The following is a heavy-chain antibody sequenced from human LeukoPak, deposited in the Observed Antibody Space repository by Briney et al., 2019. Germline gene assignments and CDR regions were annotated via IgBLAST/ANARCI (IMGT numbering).Heavy chain of an antibody. J-gene: IGHJ4*02. Sequence: ASVNVSCKASGGTFSSYAISWVRQAPGQGLEWMGWISAYNGNTNYAQKLQGRVTMTTDTSTSTAYMELRSLRSDDTAVYYCARDSAMIVVGNDYWGQGTLVTVSS. CDR2: ISAYNGNT. CDR1: GGTFSSYA. V-gene: IGHV1-18*01. CDR3: ARDSAMIVVGNDY. D-gene: IGHD3-22*01.